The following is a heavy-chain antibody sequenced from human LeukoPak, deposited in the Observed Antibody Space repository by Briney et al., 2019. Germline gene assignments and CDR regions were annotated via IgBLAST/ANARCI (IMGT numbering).Heavy chain of an antibody. J-gene: IGHJ4*02. CDR3: TTGGYV. Sequence: GGSLRLSCAASGFTFTNAWMSWVRQAPGKGLEWAGRIKSKTAGGTTDYAAPVKGRFTISRDESENTLYLQMNSLKSEDTAVYYCTTGGYVWGQGTLVTVSS. CDR1: GFTFTNAW. V-gene: IGHV3-15*01. D-gene: IGHD5-12*01. CDR2: IKSKTAGGTT.